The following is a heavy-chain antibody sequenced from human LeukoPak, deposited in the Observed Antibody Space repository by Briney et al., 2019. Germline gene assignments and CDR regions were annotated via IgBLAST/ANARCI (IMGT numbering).Heavy chain of an antibody. CDR3: ARGARADPYYDYVWGGYRNDY. CDR1: GGSFSGYY. J-gene: IGHJ4*02. CDR2: INHSGST. D-gene: IGHD3-16*02. Sequence: PSETLSLTCAVYGGSFSGYYWSWVRQPPGKGLEWIGEINHSGSTNYNPSLKSRVTISVDTSKNQFSLKLSSVTAADTAVYYCARGARADPYYDYVWGGYRNDYWGQGTLVTVSS. V-gene: IGHV4-34*01.